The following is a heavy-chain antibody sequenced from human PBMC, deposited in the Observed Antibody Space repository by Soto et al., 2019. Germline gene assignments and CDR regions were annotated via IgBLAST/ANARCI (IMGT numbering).Heavy chain of an antibody. Sequence: QVQLVESGGGVVQPGRSLRLSCAASGFTFSTYGMHWVRQAPGKGLEWVAVIWYDGSNKYYADSVKGRFTISRDNSKNTLYLQMNGLRADDTAVYYCARDSDSSGLAYWGQGTLVTVSS. D-gene: IGHD3-22*01. CDR3: ARDSDSSGLAY. J-gene: IGHJ4*02. CDR1: GFTFSTYG. V-gene: IGHV3-33*01. CDR2: IWYDGSNK.